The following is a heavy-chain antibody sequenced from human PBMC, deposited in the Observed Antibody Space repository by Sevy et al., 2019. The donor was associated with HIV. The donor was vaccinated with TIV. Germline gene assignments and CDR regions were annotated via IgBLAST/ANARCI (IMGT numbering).Heavy chain of an antibody. D-gene: IGHD6-13*01. CDR1: GFTFSTYT. J-gene: IGHJ6*02. V-gene: IGHV3-23*01. CDR3: AKGDSTVYGLDV. CDR2: VSGSGGST. Sequence: GGSLRLSCAASGFTFSTYTMNWVRQAPGKGLEWVSVVSGSGGSTYYADSVKGRFTISRDKSKNTLFLRMNSLRAEETAVYYGAKGDSTVYGLDVWGQGTTVTVSS.